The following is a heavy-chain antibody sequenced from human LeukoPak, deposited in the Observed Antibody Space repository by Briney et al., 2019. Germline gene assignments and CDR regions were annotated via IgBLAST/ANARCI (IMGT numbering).Heavy chain of an antibody. CDR3: ARLNTYYYYMDV. Sequence: SETLSLTCAVYGGSFSGYYWSWIRQPPGKGLEWIGEINHSGGTNYNPSLKSRVTISVDTSKNQFSLRLSSVTAADTAVYYCARLNTYYYYMDVWGKGTTVTVSS. D-gene: IGHD1/OR15-1a*01. CDR1: GGSFSGYY. J-gene: IGHJ6*03. V-gene: IGHV4-34*01. CDR2: INHSGGT.